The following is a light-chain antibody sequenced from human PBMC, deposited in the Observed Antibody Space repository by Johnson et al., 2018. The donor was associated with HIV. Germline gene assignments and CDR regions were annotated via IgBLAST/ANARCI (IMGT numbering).Light chain of an antibody. CDR1: SSNIGRNY. Sequence: QSVLTQPPSVSAAPGQKVTISCSGSSSNIGRNYVSWYQQLPGTAPKLLIFDNNTRPSGIPDRFSASKSGTSATLCLTGLQTGDEADYYCGTWDSSLSAYVFGTGTKVTVL. J-gene: IGLJ1*01. CDR2: DNN. V-gene: IGLV1-51*01. CDR3: GTWDSSLSAYV.